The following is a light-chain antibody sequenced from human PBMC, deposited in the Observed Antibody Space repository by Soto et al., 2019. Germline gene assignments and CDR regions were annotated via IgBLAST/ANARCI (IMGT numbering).Light chain of an antibody. Sequence: DIQMTQSPSTLSASVGDRVTITCRASQSISTWLAWYQQKPGKAPKLLICDASTLESGVPSRFSGSRSGTEFTLTISSLQPDDFATYYCQQYNSYSYTFGQGTKLEI. J-gene: IGKJ2*01. V-gene: IGKV1-5*01. CDR2: DAS. CDR1: QSISTW. CDR3: QQYNSYSYT.